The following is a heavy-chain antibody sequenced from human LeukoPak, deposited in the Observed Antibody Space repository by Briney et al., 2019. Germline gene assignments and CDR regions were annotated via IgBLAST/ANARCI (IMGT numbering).Heavy chain of an antibody. V-gene: IGHV1-69*05. D-gene: IGHD5-24*01. CDR3: ARGATAGYYYYYMDV. CDR1: GGTFSGYA. Sequence: SVKVSCKASGGTFSGYAISWVRQAPGQGLEWMGGIIPIFGTANYAQKFQGRVTITTDESTSTAYMELSSLRSEDTAVYYCARGATAGYYYYYMDVWGKGTTVAVSS. J-gene: IGHJ6*03. CDR2: IIPIFGTA.